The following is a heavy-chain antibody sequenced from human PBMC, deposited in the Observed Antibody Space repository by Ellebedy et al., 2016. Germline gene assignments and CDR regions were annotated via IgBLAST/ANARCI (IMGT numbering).Heavy chain of an antibody. J-gene: IGHJ4*02. V-gene: IGHV3-64D*06. CDR1: GFSFRDSA. Sequence: GGSLRLSCSASGFSFRDSAMHWVRQAPGKGLEYVSVIGRIGDDRYYAESVKGRFTISRDNSRNTLYLQMNSLRTEDTAVYYCVRDLSILAAGTDYWGQGTRVTVSS. CDR3: VRDLSILAAGTDY. CDR2: IGRIGDDR. D-gene: IGHD6-13*01.